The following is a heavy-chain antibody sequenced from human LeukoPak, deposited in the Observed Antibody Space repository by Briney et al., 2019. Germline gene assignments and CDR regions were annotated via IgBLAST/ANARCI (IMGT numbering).Heavy chain of an antibody. Sequence: SETLSLTCAVYGGSFSGYYWSWIRQPPGKGLEWIGEINHSGSTNYNPSLKSRVTISVDTSKNQFSLKLSSVTAADTAVYCCARGRYSSSWAHYYYYGMDVWGQGTTVTVSS. CDR2: INHSGST. D-gene: IGHD6-13*01. CDR1: GGSFSGYY. CDR3: ARGRYSSSWAHYYYYGMDV. V-gene: IGHV4-34*01. J-gene: IGHJ6*02.